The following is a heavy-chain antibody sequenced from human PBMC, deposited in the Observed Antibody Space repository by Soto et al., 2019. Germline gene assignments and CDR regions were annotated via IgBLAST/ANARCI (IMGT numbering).Heavy chain of an antibody. V-gene: IGHV3-23*01. D-gene: IGHD2-21*01. CDR1: GFTFSNHV. CDR2: INSRGDNT. J-gene: IGHJ3*02. CDR3: AKVTDCGVSRCDDGIDI. Sequence: GGSLRLSCAASGFTFSNHVMSWVRQAPGKGPEWVSSINSRGDNTYYAGSVRGRFTISRDNSKSTLYLQMNSLRAEDTAVYYCAKVTDCGVSRCDDGIDIWGHGTLVTVSS.